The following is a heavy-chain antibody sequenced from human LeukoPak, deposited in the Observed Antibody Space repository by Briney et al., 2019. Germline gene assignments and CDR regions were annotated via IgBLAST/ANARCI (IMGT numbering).Heavy chain of an antibody. CDR1: GFTFGDYA. J-gene: IGHJ4*02. D-gene: IGHD3-22*01. CDR3: AKLPDSSGYHYFDY. V-gene: IGHV3-23*01. CDR2: ITSGGSK. Sequence: GGSLRLSCTASGFTFGDYAMTWVRQAPGKGLEWVSGITSGGSKYYAASVKGRFTISRDNSKNSLYLQMNSLRAEDTAVYYCAKLPDSSGYHYFDYWGQGTLVTVSS.